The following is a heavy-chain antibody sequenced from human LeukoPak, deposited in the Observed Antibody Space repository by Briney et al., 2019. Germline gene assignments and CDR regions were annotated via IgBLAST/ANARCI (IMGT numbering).Heavy chain of an antibody. V-gene: IGHV1-46*01. D-gene: IGHD5-18*01. CDR3: ARGGPRGDTAMVLTY. Sequence: ASVKVSCKASGYTFTSYYMHWVRQAPGQGLEWMGIINPSGGSTSYARKFQGRVTMTRDTSTSTVYMELSSLRSEDTAVYYCARGGPRGDTAMVLTYWGQGTLVTVSS. CDR1: GYTFTSYY. CDR2: INPSGGST. J-gene: IGHJ4*02.